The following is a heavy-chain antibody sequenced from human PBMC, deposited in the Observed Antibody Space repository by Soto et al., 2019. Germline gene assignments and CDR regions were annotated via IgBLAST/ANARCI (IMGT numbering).Heavy chain of an antibody. V-gene: IGHV1-69*01. D-gene: IGHD2-2*02. CDR1: GYTFIGYY. Sequence: QVQLVQSGAEVKKPGASVKVSCKASGYTFIGYYIHWVRQAPGQGLEWMGGIIPIFGSANYAPKFQGRVTISADESTSTAYMEVSSLRSEDTAVYYCAGTREIPYYHGMDVWGQGTTVTVSS. CDR3: AGTREIPYYHGMDV. CDR2: IIPIFGSA. J-gene: IGHJ6*02.